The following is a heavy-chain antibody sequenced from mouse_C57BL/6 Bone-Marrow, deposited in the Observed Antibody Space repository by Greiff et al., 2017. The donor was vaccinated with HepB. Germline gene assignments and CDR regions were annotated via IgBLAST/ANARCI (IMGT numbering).Heavy chain of an antibody. CDR2: IYPGDGDT. CDR1: GYAFSSSW. V-gene: IGHV1-82*01. CDR3: ARNYAMDY. Sequence: QVQLQQSGPELVKPGASVKISCKASGYAFSSSWMNWVKQRPGKGLEWIGRIYPGDGDTNYNGKFKGKATLAADKSSSTAYMQLSSLTSEDSAVYFCARNYAMDYWGQGTSVTVSS. J-gene: IGHJ4*01.